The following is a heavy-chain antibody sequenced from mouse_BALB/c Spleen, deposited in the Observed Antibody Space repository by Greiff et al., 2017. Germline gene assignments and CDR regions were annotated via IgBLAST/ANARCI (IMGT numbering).Heavy chain of an antibody. Sequence: VHVKQSGPELVKPGASVKMSCKASGYTFTSYVMHWVKQKPGQGLEWIGYINPYNDGTKYNEKFKGKATLTSDKSSSTAYMELSSLTSEDSAVYYCARGNGYGPLDYWGQGTSVTVSS. J-gene: IGHJ4*01. CDR1: GYTFTSYV. CDR2: INPYNDGT. CDR3: ARGNGYGPLDY. V-gene: IGHV1-14*01. D-gene: IGHD2-2*01.